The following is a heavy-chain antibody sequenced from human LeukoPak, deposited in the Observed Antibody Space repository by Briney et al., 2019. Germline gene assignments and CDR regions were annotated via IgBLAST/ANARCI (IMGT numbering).Heavy chain of an antibody. V-gene: IGHV3-30-3*01. CDR2: ISYDGSNK. CDR3: ARNYYDSSGLFDY. D-gene: IGHD3-22*01. Sequence: GGSLRLSCAASGFTFSSYAMHWVRQAPGKGLEWVAVISYDGSNKYYADSVKGRFTISRDNSKNTLYLQMNSLRAEDTAVYYCARNYYDSSGLFDYWGQGTLVTVSS. J-gene: IGHJ4*02. CDR1: GFTFSSYA.